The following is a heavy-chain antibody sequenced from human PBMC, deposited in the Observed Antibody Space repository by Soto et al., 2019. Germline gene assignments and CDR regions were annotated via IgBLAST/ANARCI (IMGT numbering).Heavy chain of an antibody. CDR1: GYTFTSYD. Sequence: GASVKVSCKASGYTFTSYDIDWVRQAPGQGLEWMGWMNPNSGNTGFAQKFQGRLTMTRDTSISTAYMDLSGLRSEDTAVYYCASGRMDILGTCAHWGQGTRVTVSS. CDR3: ASGRMDILGTCAH. J-gene: IGHJ4*02. CDR2: MNPNSGNT. V-gene: IGHV1-8*01. D-gene: IGHD3-9*01.